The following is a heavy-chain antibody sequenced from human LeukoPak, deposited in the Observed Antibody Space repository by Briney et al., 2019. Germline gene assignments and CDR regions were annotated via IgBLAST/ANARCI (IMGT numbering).Heavy chain of an antibody. CDR2: IYRGGNT. V-gene: IGHV3-53*04. J-gene: IGHJ4*02. Sequence: PGGSLRPSCAASGFNVTSNYMTWVRQAPGKGLECVSVIYRGGNTEHADSVKGRFIISRHSVKNTVYLQMNSLRPEDTAVHYCAGPAAAGGHWGQGTLVTVST. CDR3: AGPAAAGGH. D-gene: IGHD6-13*01. CDR1: GFNVTSNY.